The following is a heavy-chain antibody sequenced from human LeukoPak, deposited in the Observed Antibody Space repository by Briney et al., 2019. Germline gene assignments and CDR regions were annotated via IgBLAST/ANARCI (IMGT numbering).Heavy chain of an antibody. J-gene: IGHJ4*02. CDR2: IHYSGST. CDR1: GGSINSYY. D-gene: IGHD5-18*01. V-gene: IGHV4-59*01. CDR3: ASMDTAMEGAFDY. Sequence: SETLSLTCTVSGGSINSYYWSWIRQPPGRGLEWVGSIHYSGSTSYNPSLRSRVTISVDKSKNQFFLKLSSVTATDTAVYYCASMDTAMEGAFDYWGQGTLVTVSS.